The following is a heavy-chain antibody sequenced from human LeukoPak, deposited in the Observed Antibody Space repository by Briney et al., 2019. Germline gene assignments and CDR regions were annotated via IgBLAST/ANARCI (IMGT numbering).Heavy chain of an antibody. Sequence: SETLSLTCAVYGGSFSGYYWSWIRQPPGKGLEWIGEINHSGSTNYNPSLKSRVNISVDTSKNQFPLKLSSLTAAETAVYYCASLANYCSGRSCYYFGYYYYAMDVWGQGTTVTVSS. CDR2: INHSGST. D-gene: IGHD2-15*01. J-gene: IGHJ6*02. CDR3: ASLANYCSGRSCYYFGYYYYAMDV. CDR1: GGSFSGYY. V-gene: IGHV4-34*01.